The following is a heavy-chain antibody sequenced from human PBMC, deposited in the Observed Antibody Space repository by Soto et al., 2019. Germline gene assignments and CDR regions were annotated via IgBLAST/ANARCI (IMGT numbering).Heavy chain of an antibody. CDR1: GFTFSSYG. CDR2: IWYDGSNK. D-gene: IGHD3-10*01. Sequence: GGSLRLSCAASGFTFSSYGMHWVRQAPGKGLEWVAVIWYDGSNKYYADSVKGRFTISRDNSKNTLYLQMNSLRAEDTAVYYCARDPSYYYGSGIPEPVDYWGQGTLVTSPQ. CDR3: ARDPSYYYGSGIPEPVDY. V-gene: IGHV3-33*01. J-gene: IGHJ4*02.